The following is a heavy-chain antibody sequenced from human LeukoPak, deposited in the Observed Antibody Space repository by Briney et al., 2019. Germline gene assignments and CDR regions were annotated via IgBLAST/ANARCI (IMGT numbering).Heavy chain of an antibody. CDR3: ARVPGPNWFDP. J-gene: IGHJ5*02. CDR2: IYQSGNT. Sequence: SETLSLTCSVSGYSIRSGYYWGWIRQPPGKGLEWIGSIYQSGNTYYNESLRSRVTMSVDTSKNQFSLKLTSVTAADTALYYCARVPGPNWFDPWAREPWSSSPQ. V-gene: IGHV4-38-2*02. CDR1: GYSIRSGYY.